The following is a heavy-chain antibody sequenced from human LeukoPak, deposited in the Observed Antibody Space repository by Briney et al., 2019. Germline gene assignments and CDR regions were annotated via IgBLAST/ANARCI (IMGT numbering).Heavy chain of an antibody. CDR2: INHSGST. D-gene: IGHD2-15*01. J-gene: IGHJ4*02. V-gene: IGHV4-34*01. CDR3: ARSRNVVAVNFDY. Sequence: SETLSLTCAVYGGSFSGYYWSWIRQPPGKGLEWIGEINHSGSTNYNPSLKSRVTISGDTSKNQFSLKLSSVTAADTAVYYCARSRNVVAVNFDYWGQGTLVTVSS. CDR1: GGSFSGYY.